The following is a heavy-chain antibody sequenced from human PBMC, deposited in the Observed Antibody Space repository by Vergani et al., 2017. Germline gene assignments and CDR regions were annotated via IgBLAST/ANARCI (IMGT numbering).Heavy chain of an antibody. V-gene: IGHV3-48*01. D-gene: IGHD6-19*01. CDR2: ISSSSRTI. CDR3: ARDEGEPAVAGTSFDY. J-gene: IGHJ4*02. Sequence: EVQLVESGVVVVQPGGSLRLSCAASGFTFDDYTMHWVRQAPGKGLEWVSYISSSSRTIYYADSVKGRFTISRDNAKNSLYLQMNSLRAEDTAVYYCARDEGEPAVAGTSFDYGGQGTLVTVSS. CDR1: GFTFDDYT.